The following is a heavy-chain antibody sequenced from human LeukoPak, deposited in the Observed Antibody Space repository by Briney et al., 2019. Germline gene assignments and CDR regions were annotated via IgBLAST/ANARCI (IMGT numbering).Heavy chain of an antibody. CDR1: GYSFVLYG. J-gene: IGHJ4*02. V-gene: IGHV1-18*01. Sequence: ASVKVSCKASGYSFVLYGISWVRQAPGQGPEWMGWISTYNGNTKYAQKFQGRVTMTTDTSTSTAYMELRSLRSDDTAVYYCARAQLLWFGELLYPAGLVDYWGQGTLVTVSS. CDR2: ISTYNGNT. CDR3: ARAQLLWFGELLYPAGLVDY. D-gene: IGHD3-10*01.